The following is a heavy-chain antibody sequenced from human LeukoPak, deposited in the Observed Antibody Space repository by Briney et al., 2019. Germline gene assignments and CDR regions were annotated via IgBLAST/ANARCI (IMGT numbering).Heavy chain of an antibody. V-gene: IGHV4-59*12. Sequence: SETLSLTCTVSGGSISSYYWSWIRQPPGKGLEWIGYIYYSGSTNYNPSLKSRVTMSLDTSKNQFSLGLTSVTATDTAVYYCARLHYGSEYYFDYWGQGTLVTVSS. J-gene: IGHJ4*02. CDR2: IYYSGST. CDR1: GGSISSYY. CDR3: ARLHYGSEYYFDY. D-gene: IGHD3-10*01.